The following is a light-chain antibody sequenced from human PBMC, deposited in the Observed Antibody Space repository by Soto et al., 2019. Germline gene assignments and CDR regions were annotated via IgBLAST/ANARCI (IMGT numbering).Light chain of an antibody. Sequence: EIVMTQSPATLSVSPGERATLSCRASQSVSSKLGWYQQKPGQAPRLLIYGASIRATGIPARFSGSGSGTEFTRTISSLQSEDFAVYYCQQYDNWPRTFGPGTKVDI. CDR3: QQYDNWPRT. V-gene: IGKV3-15*01. J-gene: IGKJ3*01. CDR1: QSVSSK. CDR2: GAS.